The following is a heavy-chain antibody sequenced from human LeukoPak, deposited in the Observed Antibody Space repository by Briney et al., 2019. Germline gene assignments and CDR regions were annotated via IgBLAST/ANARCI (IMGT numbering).Heavy chain of an antibody. J-gene: IGHJ3*02. Sequence: SVKVSCKTSGGTFSSYAISWVRQAPGQGLEWMGGIIPIFGTANYAQKFQGRVTITTDESTNTAYMELSSLRSEDTAVYYCARRSIVGAPHDAFDIWGQGTMVTVSS. CDR1: GGTFSSYA. CDR2: IIPIFGTA. D-gene: IGHD1-26*01. CDR3: ARRSIVGAPHDAFDI. V-gene: IGHV1-69*05.